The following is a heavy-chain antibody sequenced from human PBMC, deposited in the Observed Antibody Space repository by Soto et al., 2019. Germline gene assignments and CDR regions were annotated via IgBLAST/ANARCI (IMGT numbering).Heavy chain of an antibody. CDR2: IYFSGST. CDR3: ARNLKWVSCSGGSCYRTETFDP. J-gene: IGHJ5*02. D-gene: IGHD2-15*01. V-gene: IGHV4-59*11. CDR1: GVSITTHY. Sequence: PSETLSLTCTVSGVSITTHYWSWIRQPPGKGLEWIGYIYFSGSTNYNPSPKSRVTMSVDTSENPLSLRLNSVTAADTAVYYCARNLKWVSCSGGSCYRTETFDPWGQGTLVTVSS.